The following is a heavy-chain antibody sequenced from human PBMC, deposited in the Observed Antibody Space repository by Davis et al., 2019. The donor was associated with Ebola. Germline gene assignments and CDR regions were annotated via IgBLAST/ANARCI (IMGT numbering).Heavy chain of an antibody. CDR3: ARGTDSSSYYYGMDV. CDR2: INHSGST. CDR1: GGSFSCYY. J-gene: IGHJ6*02. D-gene: IGHD6-19*01. Sequence: SETLSLTCAVYGGSFSCYYWSWIRQPPGKGLEWIGEINHSGSTHYNPSLKSRVTISVDTSKNQFSLKLSSVTAADTAVYYCARGTDSSSYYYGMDVWGQGTTVTVSS. V-gene: IGHV4-34*01.